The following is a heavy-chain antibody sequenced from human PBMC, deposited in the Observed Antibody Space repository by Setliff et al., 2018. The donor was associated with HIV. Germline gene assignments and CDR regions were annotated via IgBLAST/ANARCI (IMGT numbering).Heavy chain of an antibody. CDR3: TRDRRGSNSWSGYNGGFDY. CDR1: GFTFGDYA. Sequence: GVLRLSCTASGFTFGDYAMSWFRQAPGKGLEWISFIRSKTYGGTTEYAASVKGRFTISRDDSKSIAYLQMNSLKTEDTAVYFCTRDRRGSNSWSGYNGGFDYWGQGTLVTVSS. D-gene: IGHD3-3*01. J-gene: IGHJ4*02. V-gene: IGHV3-49*03. CDR2: IRSKTYGGTT.